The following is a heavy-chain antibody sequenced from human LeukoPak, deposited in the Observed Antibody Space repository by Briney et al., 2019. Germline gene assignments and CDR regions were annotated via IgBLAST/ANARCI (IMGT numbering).Heavy chain of an antibody. D-gene: IGHD3-10*01. Sequence: GGSLRLSCAASGFTFSSYSMNWVRQAPGKGLEWVSSISSSSYIYYADSVKGRFTISRDNAKNSLYLQMNSLRAEDTAVYYCARFDGSGSPEYFDYWGQGTLVTVSS. CDR1: GFTFSSYS. CDR2: ISSSSYI. V-gene: IGHV3-21*01. J-gene: IGHJ4*02. CDR3: ARFDGSGSPEYFDY.